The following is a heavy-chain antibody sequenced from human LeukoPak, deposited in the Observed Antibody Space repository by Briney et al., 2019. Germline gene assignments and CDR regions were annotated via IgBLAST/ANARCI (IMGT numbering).Heavy chain of an antibody. CDR1: GFAFNSYA. CDR2: ISASATNT. Sequence: GGSLRLSCAASGFAFNSYAMSWVRQAPGKGLEWVSAISASATNTYYADSVKGRFTISRDNSKNTLYLQLSSLTAEDTALSFCAKNTIRSGSYSAYWGQGTLVTVSS. V-gene: IGHV3-23*01. D-gene: IGHD3-22*01. CDR3: AKNTIRSGSYSAY. J-gene: IGHJ4*02.